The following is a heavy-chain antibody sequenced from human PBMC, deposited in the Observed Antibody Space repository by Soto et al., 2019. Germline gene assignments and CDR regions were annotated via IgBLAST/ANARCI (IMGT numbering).Heavy chain of an antibody. J-gene: IGHJ4*02. D-gene: IGHD6-13*01. CDR1: CGSISSSSYY. CDR2: IYYSGST. V-gene: IGHV4-39*01. CDR3: ARPNGSGSCFDY. Sequence: PETLPLTCTVSCGSISSSSYYWGWIRQPPGKGLEWIGSIYYSGSTYYNPSLKSRVTISVDTSKNQFSLKLSSVTAADTAVYYCARPNGSGSCFDYWGQGTLVTLSS.